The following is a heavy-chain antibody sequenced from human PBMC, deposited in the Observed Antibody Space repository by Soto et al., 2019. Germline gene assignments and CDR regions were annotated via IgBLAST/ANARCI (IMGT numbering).Heavy chain of an antibody. CDR1: GGSISGYY. J-gene: IGHJ6*02. D-gene: IGHD2-21*02. CDR3: ARDLWGYCGTDCYPLDV. CDR2: MYNTGST. Sequence: NLPETLSLTCTVSGGSISGYYWSWIRQPPGKGLEWFWYMYNTGSTVYNPSFKSRVTISVYTSKNQFSLKLNSVTAADTAVYYCARDLWGYCGTDCYPLDVWGQGTTVTVSS. V-gene: IGHV4-59*01.